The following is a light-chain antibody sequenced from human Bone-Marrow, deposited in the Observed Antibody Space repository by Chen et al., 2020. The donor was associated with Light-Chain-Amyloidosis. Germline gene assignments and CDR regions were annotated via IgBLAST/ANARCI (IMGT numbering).Light chain of an antibody. CDR2: RDT. Sequence: SYELTQPPSVSVSPGQTARLTCPGDDLPTKYAYWYQQKPGQAPVLVIHRDTERPSGSSERCSGSSSGTKATLTISGVQAEDEADYHCQSADSSGTYEVIFGGGTKLTVL. CDR3: QSADSSGTYEVI. V-gene: IGLV3-25*03. CDR1: DLPTKY. J-gene: IGLJ2*01.